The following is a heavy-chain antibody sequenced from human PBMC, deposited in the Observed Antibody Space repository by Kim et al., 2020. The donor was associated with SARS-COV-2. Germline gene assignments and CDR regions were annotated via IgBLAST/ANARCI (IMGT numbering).Heavy chain of an antibody. CDR3: TRDDYGTATSFDP. Sequence: GGSLRLSCTSSGFTFGDYAWSWFRQAPGKGLEWVGCIKNRAYGGTAEYAATVKGRFIISRDDSKSNDYLQMNSPKTGDTAVYYCTRDDYGTATSFDPWGQGALVIVSS. CDR1: GFTFGDYA. D-gene: IGHD3-10*01. J-gene: IGHJ5*02. CDR2: IKNRAYGGTA. V-gene: IGHV3-49*03.